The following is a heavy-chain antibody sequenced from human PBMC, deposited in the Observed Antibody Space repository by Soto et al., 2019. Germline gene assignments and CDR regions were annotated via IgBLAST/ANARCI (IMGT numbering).Heavy chain of an antibody. V-gene: IGHV3-33*01. CDR1: GFTFNNYA. Sequence: PGGSLRLSCAAPGFTFNNYAMHWVRQAPGKGLEWVAVIWYDGSTKFYADSVKGRFTISRDNSKSTLYLQMNSLRAEDTALYSCARDFVGGSYHFDLWGQGTPVTVSS. CDR3: ARDFVGGSYHFDL. D-gene: IGHD3-10*01. CDR2: IWYDGSTK. J-gene: IGHJ4*02.